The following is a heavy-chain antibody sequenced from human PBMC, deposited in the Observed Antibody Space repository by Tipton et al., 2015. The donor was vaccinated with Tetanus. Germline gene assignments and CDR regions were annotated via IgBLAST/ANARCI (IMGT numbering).Heavy chain of an antibody. Sequence: TLSLTCAVNGGAFSGYYWTWIRQSPGKGLEWIGEINHSGTSNHNPSLKSRVTTSVDTSKNHFFLQLSSVTAADTALYFCARRSHIGAPVWGQGTLVTVAS. D-gene: IGHD2-21*01. CDR1: GGAFSGYY. CDR3: ARRSHIGAPV. V-gene: IGHV4-34*01. J-gene: IGHJ3*01. CDR2: INHSGTS.